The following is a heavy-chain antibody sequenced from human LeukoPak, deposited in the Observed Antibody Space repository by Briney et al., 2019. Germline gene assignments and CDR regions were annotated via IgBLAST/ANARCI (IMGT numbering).Heavy chain of an antibody. V-gene: IGHV3-33*01. Sequence: GGSLRLSCPASGFTFTTYGMHWVRQAPGKGLEWVAVIWNDGTNTYYADSVKGRFTISRDNSKNMLYLQMNSLRAEDTAVYYCARGLYCTSTSCYFGGGNYYYYMDVWGKGTTVTVSS. D-gene: IGHD2-2*01. CDR1: GFTFTTYG. J-gene: IGHJ6*03. CDR3: ARGLYCTSTSCYFGGGNYYYYMDV. CDR2: IWNDGTNT.